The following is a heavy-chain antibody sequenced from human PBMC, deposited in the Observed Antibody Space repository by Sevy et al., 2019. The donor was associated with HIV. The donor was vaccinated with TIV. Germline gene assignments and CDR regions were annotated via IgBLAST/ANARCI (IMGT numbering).Heavy chain of an antibody. D-gene: IGHD3-10*01. Sequence: GGSQRLSCAASGFTFDDYAMHWVRQAPGKGLEWVSLISWDGGSTYYADSVKGRFTISRDNSKNSLYLQMNSLRAEDTALYYCAKVLFRYYYGSGQEDGMDVWGQWTTVTVSS. CDR3: AKVLFRYYYGSGQEDGMDV. CDR2: ISWDGGST. V-gene: IGHV3-43D*04. J-gene: IGHJ6*01. CDR1: GFTFDDYA.